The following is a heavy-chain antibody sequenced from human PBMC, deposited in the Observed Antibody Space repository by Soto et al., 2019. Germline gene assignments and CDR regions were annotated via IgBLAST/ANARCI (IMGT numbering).Heavy chain of an antibody. CDR2: ISGSGGST. J-gene: IGHJ2*01. CDR3: AKTAYYYFFFFQAEDGIRYVRSVSAFLLNRSSDL. Sequence: GKELEWVSAISGSGGSTYYADSVKGRFTISRDNSKNTLYLQMNSLRAEDTAVYYCAKTAYYYFFFFQAEDGIRYVRSVSAFLLNRSSDL. D-gene: IGHD3-3*01. V-gene: IGHV3-23*01.